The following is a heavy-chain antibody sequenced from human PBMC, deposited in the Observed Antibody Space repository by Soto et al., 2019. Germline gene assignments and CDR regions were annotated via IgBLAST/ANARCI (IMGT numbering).Heavy chain of an antibody. CDR2: INAGNGNT. CDR1: GYTFTSYA. V-gene: IGHV1-3*01. CDR3: ARALSITIFGVLSY. D-gene: IGHD3-3*01. J-gene: IGHJ4*02. Sequence: GASVKVSCKASGYTFTSYAMHWVRQAPGQRLEWMGWINAGNGNTKYSQKFQGRVTITRDTSASTAYMELSSLRSEDTAVYYCARALSITIFGVLSYWGQGTLVTVSS.